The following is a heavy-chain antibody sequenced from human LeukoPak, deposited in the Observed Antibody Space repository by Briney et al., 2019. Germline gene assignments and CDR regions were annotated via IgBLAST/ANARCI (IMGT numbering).Heavy chain of an antibody. CDR3: ARDRYHGSGSYYYYYYGMDV. CDR1: GFTYSSYW. Sequence: GGSLRLSCAASGFTYSSYWMSWVRQAPGKGLEWVANIKQDGSEKYYVDSVKGRFTISRDNAKNSLYLQMNSLRAEDTAVYYCARDRYHGSGSYYYYYYGMDVWGKGTTVTVSS. D-gene: IGHD3-10*01. V-gene: IGHV3-7*03. J-gene: IGHJ6*04. CDR2: IKQDGSEK.